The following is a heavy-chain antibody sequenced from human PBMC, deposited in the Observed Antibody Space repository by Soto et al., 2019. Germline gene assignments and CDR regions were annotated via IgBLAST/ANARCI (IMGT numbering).Heavy chain of an antibody. Sequence: GSLRLSCTASGFTFGDYAMSWFRQAPGKGLEWVGFIRSKAYGGTTEYAASVKGRFTISRDDSKSIAYLQMNSLKTEDTAVYYCTRDISYYDSSGYPPYYYGMDVWGQGTTVTVSS. CDR1: GFTFGDYA. CDR2: IRSKAYGGTT. J-gene: IGHJ6*02. CDR3: TRDISYYDSSGYPPYYYGMDV. V-gene: IGHV3-49*03. D-gene: IGHD3-22*01.